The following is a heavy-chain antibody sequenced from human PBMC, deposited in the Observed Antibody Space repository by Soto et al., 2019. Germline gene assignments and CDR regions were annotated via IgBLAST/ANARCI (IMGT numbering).Heavy chain of an antibody. V-gene: IGHV3-23*01. D-gene: IGHD7-27*01. CDR2: ISGSGSST. CDR1: GFTFSSYT. Sequence: EVQLLESGGGLVEPGGSRRLSCAASGFTFSSYTMSWVRQAPGKGLEWVSTISGSGSSTYSADSVKGRFTISRDNSKNTLYLQMNRLRVEDTVIYYCAKAWGIDYWGQGTLVTVSS. CDR3: AKAWGIDY. J-gene: IGHJ4*02.